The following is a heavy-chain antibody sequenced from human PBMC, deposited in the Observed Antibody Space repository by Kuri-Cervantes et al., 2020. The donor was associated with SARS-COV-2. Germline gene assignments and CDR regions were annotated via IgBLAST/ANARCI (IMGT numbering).Heavy chain of an antibody. D-gene: IGHD6-6*01. CDR2: SNAGNGNT. V-gene: IGHV1-3*01. J-gene: IGHJ4*02. CDR3: ARDHFIAAERYFDY. Sequence: ASVKVSCKASGYTFTSYAMHWVRQAPGQRLEWMGWSNAGNGNTKYSQEFQGRVTITRDTSASTAYMELSSLRSEDTAVYYCARDHFIAAERYFDYWGQGTLVTVSS. CDR1: GYTFTSYA.